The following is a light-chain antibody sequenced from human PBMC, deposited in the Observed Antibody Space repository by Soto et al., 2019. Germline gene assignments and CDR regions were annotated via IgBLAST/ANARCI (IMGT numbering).Light chain of an antibody. V-gene: IGLV2-14*01. Sequence: QSALTQPASVSGSPGQSITISCTGTSSDVGGYNYVSWFQHHPGKAPKLMSFEVSNRPSGVSNRFSGSKSGNTASLTISGLQAEDEADYYCSSYTSSSTLVFGGGTKVTVL. CDR2: EVS. CDR3: SSYTSSSTLV. J-gene: IGLJ3*02. CDR1: SSDVGGYNY.